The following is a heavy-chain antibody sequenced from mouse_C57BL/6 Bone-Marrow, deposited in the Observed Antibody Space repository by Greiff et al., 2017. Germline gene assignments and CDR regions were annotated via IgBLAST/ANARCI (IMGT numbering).Heavy chain of an antibody. D-gene: IGHD1-1*01. CDR1: GYTFTSYW. J-gene: IGHJ3*01. V-gene: IGHV1-59*01. Sequence: QVQLQPPGAELVRPGTSVKLSCKASGYTFTSYWMHWVKQRPGQGLEWIGVIDPSDSYTNYNQKFKGKATLTVDTSSSTAYMQLSSLTSEDSAVYYCARSRGSSSFAYWGQGTLVTVSA. CDR2: IDPSDSYT. CDR3: ARSRGSSSFAY.